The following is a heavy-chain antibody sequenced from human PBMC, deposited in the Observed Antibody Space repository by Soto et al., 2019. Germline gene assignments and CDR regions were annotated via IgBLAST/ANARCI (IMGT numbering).Heavy chain of an antibody. J-gene: IGHJ4*01. CDR2: VYYTGST. V-gene: IGHV4-59*08. CDR1: GGSISSYY. CDR3: ARTHRPDYGDWAADY. D-gene: IGHD4-17*01. Sequence: SETLSLTCTVSGGSISSYYWSWIRQPPGKGLEWIGYVYYTGSTYYNPSLKSRVTMSIDTSKNQFSLKLSSVTAADTAVYYCARTHRPDYGDWAADYWGQGTLVTVSS.